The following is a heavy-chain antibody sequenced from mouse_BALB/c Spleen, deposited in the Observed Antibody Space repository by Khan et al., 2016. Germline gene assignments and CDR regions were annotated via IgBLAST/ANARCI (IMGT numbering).Heavy chain of an antibody. CDR3: ASRTVTRRYVDR. V-gene: IGHV14-3*02. Sequence: VQLQQSGAELVKPGASVKLSCTASGFNIKDTYMHWVKQRPEQGLEWIGRIDPANGHTQYDPKFQGKATTTSDTSSNTAYLQLSSLTSEDTAVHDGASRTVTRRYVDRWGAGTTVTGSS. J-gene: IGHJ1*01. D-gene: IGHD2-12*01. CDR2: IDPANGHT. CDR1: GFNIKDTY.